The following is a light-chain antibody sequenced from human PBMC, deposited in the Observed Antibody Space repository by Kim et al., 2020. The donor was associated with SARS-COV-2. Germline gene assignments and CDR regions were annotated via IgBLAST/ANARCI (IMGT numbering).Light chain of an antibody. CDR2: DVS. Sequence: QSITISCTGSSSDVGGYNYVSWYQQHTGKAPKLMIYDVSNRPSGVSNRFSGSKSGNTASLTISGLQAEDEADYYCSSYTSSSTPYVFGAGTKVTVL. CDR3: SSYTSSSTPYV. CDR1: SSDVGGYNY. V-gene: IGLV2-14*03. J-gene: IGLJ1*01.